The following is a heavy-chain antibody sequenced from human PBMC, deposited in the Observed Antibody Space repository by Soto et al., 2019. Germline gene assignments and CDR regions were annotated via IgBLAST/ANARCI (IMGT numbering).Heavy chain of an antibody. V-gene: IGHV1-69*02. CDR2: IIPILGIA. CDR1: GGTFSSYT. J-gene: IGHJ4*02. D-gene: IGHD2-2*01. CDR3: ARLGYCSSTSCYQPL. Sequence: SVKVSCKASGGTFSSYTISWVRQAPGQGHEWMGRIIPILGIANYAQKFQGRVTITADKSTSTAYMELSSLRSEDTAVYYCARLGYCSSTSCYQPLWGQGTLVTVSS.